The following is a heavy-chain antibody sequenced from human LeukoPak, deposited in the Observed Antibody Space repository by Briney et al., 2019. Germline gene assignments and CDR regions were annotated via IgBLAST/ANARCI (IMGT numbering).Heavy chain of an antibody. V-gene: IGHV4-59*01. J-gene: IGHJ4*02. CDR1: GGSISSYY. D-gene: IGHD3-22*01. Sequence: PSETLSLTCTVSGGSISSYYWSWIRQPPGKGLEWIGYIYYSGSTNYNPSLKSRVTISVDTSKNQFSLKLSSVTAADTAVYYCAREVNYYDSSGYYYFDYWGQGTLVTVSP. CDR2: IYYSGST. CDR3: AREVNYYDSSGYYYFDY.